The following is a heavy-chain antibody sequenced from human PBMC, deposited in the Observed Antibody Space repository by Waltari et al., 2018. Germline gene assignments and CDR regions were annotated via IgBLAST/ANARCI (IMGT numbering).Heavy chain of an antibody. CDR3: ARDPLGPIPLH. Sequence: EVQLLESGGGLVQPGGSLRLSCAASGFTFSTYAMSWVRQAPGKGLEWVSAISGGGGTTYYADSVKGRFTISRDNSKNTLYLQMNSLRAEDTAVYYCARDPLGPIPLHWGQGTLVTVSS. J-gene: IGHJ4*02. CDR2: ISGGGGTT. D-gene: IGHD2-21*01. V-gene: IGHV3-23*01. CDR1: GFTFSTYA.